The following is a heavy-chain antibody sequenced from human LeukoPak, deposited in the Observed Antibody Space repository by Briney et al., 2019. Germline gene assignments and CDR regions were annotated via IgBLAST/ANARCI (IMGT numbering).Heavy chain of an antibody. J-gene: IGHJ6*03. CDR3: ARGTVTAYYMDV. Sequence: ASVKVSCKASGYTFTSYDINWVRQATGQGLEWMGWMNPNSGNTGYAQKFQGRVTMTRNTSISTAYMELSSLRSEDTAVYYCARGTVTAYYMDVWGKGTTVTVSS. CDR1: GYTFTSYD. CDR2: MNPNSGNT. D-gene: IGHD4-11*01. V-gene: IGHV1-8*01.